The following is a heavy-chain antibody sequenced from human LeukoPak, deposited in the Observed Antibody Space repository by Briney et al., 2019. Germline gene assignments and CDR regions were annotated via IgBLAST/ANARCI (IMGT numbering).Heavy chain of an antibody. CDR1: GYTFTGYY. CDR2: INPNSGGT. V-gene: IGHV1-2*02. CDR3: AREMVGATSTTCFDY. J-gene: IGHJ4*02. D-gene: IGHD1-26*01. Sequence: GASVKVSCKASGYTFTGYYMHWVRQAPGQGLEWMGWINPNSGGTNYAQKFQGRVTMTRDTSISTAYMELSRLRSDDTAVYYCAREMVGATSTTCFDYWGQGTLVTVSS.